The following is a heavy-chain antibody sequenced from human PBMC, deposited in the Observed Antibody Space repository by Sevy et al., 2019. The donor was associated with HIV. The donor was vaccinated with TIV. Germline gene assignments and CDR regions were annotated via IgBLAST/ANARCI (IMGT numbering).Heavy chain of an antibody. V-gene: IGHV3-23*01. J-gene: IGHJ4*02. CDR2: ASNTAVNT. D-gene: IGHD2-2*01. CDR3: AKHRLYCTTTRCYSGQFDY. Sequence: EGSLRLSCAASGFTFGDYAMTWVRQAPGKGLEWISAASNTAVNTFYADSVKGRFTISRDNSKNTLYLQMNSLRAEDTAVYYCAKHRLYCTTTRCYSGQFDYWGQGALVTVSS. CDR1: GFTFGDYA.